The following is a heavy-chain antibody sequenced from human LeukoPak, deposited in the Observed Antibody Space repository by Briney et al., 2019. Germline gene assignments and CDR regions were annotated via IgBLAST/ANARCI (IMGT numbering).Heavy chain of an antibody. Sequence: GGSLTLTCEASGFTFNDYAMRWVRQAPGKGLEWVSLITGDGGRTYFADSVKGRFTISRDNRKNSLYLQMNSLRTDDTALYYCATGGPIAVVGYVDYWGQATLVTVSS. D-gene: IGHD6-19*01. CDR1: GFTFNDYA. J-gene: IGHJ4*02. CDR3: ATGGPIAVVGYVDY. CDR2: ITGDGGRT. V-gene: IGHV3-43*02.